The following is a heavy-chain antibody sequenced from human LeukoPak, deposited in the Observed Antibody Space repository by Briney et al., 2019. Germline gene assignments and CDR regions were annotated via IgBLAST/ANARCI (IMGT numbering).Heavy chain of an antibody. J-gene: IGHJ5*02. CDR1: GFTFSSYS. Sequence: PGGSLRLSCAASGFTFSSYSMNWVRQAPGKGLEWVSSISSSTSSYIYYADSVKGRFTISRDNAKNSLYLQMNSLRDEDTAVYYCARRVIAGSGNWFDPWGQGTLVTVSS. CDR3: ARRVIAGSGNWFDP. CDR2: ISSSTSSYI. V-gene: IGHV3-21*01. D-gene: IGHD6-13*01.